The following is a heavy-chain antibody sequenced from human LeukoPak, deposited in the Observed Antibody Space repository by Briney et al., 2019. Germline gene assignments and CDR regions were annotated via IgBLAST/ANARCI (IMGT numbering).Heavy chain of an antibody. CDR1: GYTFNTYG. V-gene: IGHV1-18*01. J-gene: IGHJ4*02. Sequence: GASVKVSCKTSGYTFNTYGIAWVRQAPGQGLEWMGWISAYNGNTNYAQKLQGRVTMTTDTSTSTAYMELRSLRSDDTAVYYCARVSPFSGVPYFDYWGQGTLVTVSS. CDR2: ISAYNGNT. CDR3: ARVSPFSGVPYFDY. D-gene: IGHD3-10*01.